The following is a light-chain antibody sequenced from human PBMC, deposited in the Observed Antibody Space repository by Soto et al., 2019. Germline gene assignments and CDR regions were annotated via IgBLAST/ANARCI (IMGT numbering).Light chain of an antibody. CDR1: QTISSW. J-gene: IGKJ4*01. CDR2: PAS. Sequence: DIQMTQSPSTLSGSVGDRVTITCRASQTISSWLAWYQQKPGKAPKRPIYPASSFQSGVPSRFSGSGSGTEFTLTISSLQPEDFATYYCLQHNSYPLTFGGGTNVDIK. V-gene: IGKV1-5*01. CDR3: LQHNSYPLT.